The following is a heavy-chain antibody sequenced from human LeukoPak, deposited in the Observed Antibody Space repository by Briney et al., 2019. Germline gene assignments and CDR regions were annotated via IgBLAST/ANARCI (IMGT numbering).Heavy chain of an antibody. Sequence: GGSLRLSCAASGFTFSSYWMSWVRQAPGKGLEWVANIKQDGSEKYYVDSVKGRFTISRDNAKNSLYLQMNSLRAEDTAVYYCARDMITIFGVVIYSGDAFDIWGQGTMVTVSS. CDR3: ARDMITIFGVVIYSGDAFDI. V-gene: IGHV3-7*01. CDR1: GFTFSSYW. J-gene: IGHJ3*02. CDR2: IKQDGSEK. D-gene: IGHD3-3*01.